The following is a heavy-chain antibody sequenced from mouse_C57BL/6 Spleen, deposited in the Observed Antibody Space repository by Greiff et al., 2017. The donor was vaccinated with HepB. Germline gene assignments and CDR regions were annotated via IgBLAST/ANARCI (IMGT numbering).Heavy chain of an antibody. V-gene: IGHV1-82*01. CDR1: GYAFSSSW. Sequence: VQLQQSGPELVKPGASVKISCKASGYAFSSSWMNWVKQRPGKGLEWIGRIYPGDGDTNYNGKFKGKATLTADKSSSTAYMQLSSLTSEDSAVYFCAREDDGYAMDYWGQGTSVTVSS. CDR3: AREDDGYAMDY. D-gene: IGHD2-3*01. J-gene: IGHJ4*01. CDR2: IYPGDGDT.